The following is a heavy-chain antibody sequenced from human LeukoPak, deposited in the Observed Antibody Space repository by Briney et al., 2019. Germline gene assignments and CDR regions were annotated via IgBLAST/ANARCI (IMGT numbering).Heavy chain of an antibody. Sequence: PSDTLSLTCAVSGYSISSSNWWGWIRQPPGKGLEWIGYIYYSGSIYYNPSLKSRVTISVDKSKNQFSLKLSSVTAADTAVYYCARSLVAATDLDYWGQGTLVTVSS. CDR2: IYYSGSI. D-gene: IGHD2-15*01. V-gene: IGHV4-28*05. J-gene: IGHJ4*02. CDR3: ARSLVAATDLDY. CDR1: GYSISSSNW.